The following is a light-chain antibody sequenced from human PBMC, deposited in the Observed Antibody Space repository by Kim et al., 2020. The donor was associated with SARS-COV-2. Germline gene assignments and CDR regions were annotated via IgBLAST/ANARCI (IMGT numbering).Light chain of an antibody. CDR1: ESVGRSY. J-gene: IGKJ5*01. CDR3: QQSVSPPIT. V-gene: IGKV3D-20*01. CDR2: DTS. Sequence: SPGEEVTLSCGASESVGRSYLAWYQQKPGLAPGLLIYDTSTRATGIPDRFSGRGSGTDFALTISRLEPEDFAVYYCQQSVSPPITFGQGTRLEIK.